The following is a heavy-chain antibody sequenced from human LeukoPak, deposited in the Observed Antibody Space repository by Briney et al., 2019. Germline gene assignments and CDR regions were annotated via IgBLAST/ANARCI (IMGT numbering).Heavy chain of an antibody. CDR2: MYYIGSN. CDR3: ARAAGYQLLSWWFDP. J-gene: IGHJ5*02. D-gene: IGHD2-2*01. Sequence: SETLSLTCTVSGGSISSDYWSWIRQSPGKGLEWLGYMYYIGSNNYNPSLKSRVAISVDTSKNQFSLKLSSVTAADTAVYYCARAAGYQLLSWWFDPWGQGTLVTVSS. CDR1: GGSISSDY. V-gene: IGHV4-59*12.